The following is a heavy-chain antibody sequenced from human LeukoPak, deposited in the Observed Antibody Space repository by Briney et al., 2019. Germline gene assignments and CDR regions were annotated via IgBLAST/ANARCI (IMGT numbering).Heavy chain of an antibody. V-gene: IGHV3-53*01. CDR3: AREYYYHDSTGYYGYYFDY. D-gene: IGHD3-22*01. J-gene: IGHJ4*02. Sequence: GGSLRLSCAASGFTVRSNYMSWVRQAPGKGLEWVSIIYSGGSTYYADSVKGRFTISRDNSKNTLYLQMNSLRAEDTAVYYCAREYYYHDSTGYYGYYFDYWGQGTLVTVSS. CDR2: IYSGGST. CDR1: GFTVRSNY.